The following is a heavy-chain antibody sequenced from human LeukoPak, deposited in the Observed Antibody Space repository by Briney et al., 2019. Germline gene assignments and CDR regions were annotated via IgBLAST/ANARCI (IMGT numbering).Heavy chain of an antibody. CDR2: ISHSGST. Sequence: PETLSLTCTVSGGSISSYFWSWIRQPPGKGLEWIGEISHSGSTTYNPSLRSRVTISGDTSKKQFSLKLSSVTAADTAVYYCVTYYYGSSAPKRNYWGQGILVTVSS. CDR3: VTYYYGSSAPKRNY. D-gene: IGHD3-22*01. J-gene: IGHJ4*02. V-gene: IGHV4-34*01. CDR1: GGSISSYF.